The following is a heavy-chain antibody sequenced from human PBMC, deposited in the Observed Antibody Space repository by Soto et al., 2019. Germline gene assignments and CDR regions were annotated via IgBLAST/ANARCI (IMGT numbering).Heavy chain of an antibody. CDR1: GFTFSSYA. CDR2: ISYEGSNK. J-gene: IGHJ2*01. Sequence: QVQLVESGGGVVQPGRSLRLSCAASGFTFSSYAMYWVRQAPGKGLEWEAVISYEGSNKYYADSVKGRFTISRDNSKNTLYLHMNSLRAEDTAVYYCAKDGDYGVRRMDWYFELWGRGALVPVSS. V-gene: IGHV3-30*18. D-gene: IGHD4-17*01. CDR3: AKDGDYGVRRMDWYFEL.